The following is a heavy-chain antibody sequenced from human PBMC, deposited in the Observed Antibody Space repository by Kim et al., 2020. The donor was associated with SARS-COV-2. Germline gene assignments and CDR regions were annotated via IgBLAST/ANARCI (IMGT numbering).Heavy chain of an antibody. D-gene: IGHD3-9*01. Sequence: ASVKVSCKASGYTFASYDLNWVRQATGQGLEWMGWMNPNIGNAGYAQKFQGRVTMTMDPSTTTAYMELSSLRSEDTAVYYCARGVRTISNYDYWGQGTLVTVSS. CDR3: ARGVRTISNYDY. J-gene: IGHJ4*02. V-gene: IGHV1-8*01. CDR2: MNPNIGNA. CDR1: GYTFASYD.